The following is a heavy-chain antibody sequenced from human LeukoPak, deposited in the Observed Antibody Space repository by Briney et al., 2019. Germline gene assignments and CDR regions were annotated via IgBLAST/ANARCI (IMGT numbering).Heavy chain of an antibody. V-gene: IGHV1-24*01. J-gene: IGHJ3*02. CDR1: GYTLTELS. CDR3: ATEAAAGTRITFDI. D-gene: IGHD6-13*01. Sequence: ASVKVSCKVSGYTLTELSMHWVRPAPGKGLEWMGGFDPEDGETIYAQKFQGRVTMTEDTSTDTAYMELSSLRSEDTAVYYCATEAAAGTRITFDIWGQGTMVTVSS. CDR2: FDPEDGET.